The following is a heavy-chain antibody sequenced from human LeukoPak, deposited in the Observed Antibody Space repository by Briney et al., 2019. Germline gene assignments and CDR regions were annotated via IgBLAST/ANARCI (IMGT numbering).Heavy chain of an antibody. CDR3: ARTVLMVYAIPDAFDI. Sequence: ASVKVSCKASGYTFTSYGISWVRQAPGQGLEWMGWISAYNGNTNYAQKLQGRVTMTTDTSTSTAYMELRSLRSDDTAVYYCARTVLMVYAIPDAFDIWGQGTMVTVSS. CDR1: GYTFTSYG. D-gene: IGHD2-8*01. J-gene: IGHJ3*02. CDR2: ISAYNGNT. V-gene: IGHV1-18*01.